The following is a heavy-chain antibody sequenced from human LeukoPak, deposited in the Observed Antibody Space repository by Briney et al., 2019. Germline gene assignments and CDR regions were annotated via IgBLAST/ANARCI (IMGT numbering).Heavy chain of an antibody. J-gene: IGHJ6*03. D-gene: IGHD3-22*01. Sequence: PGGSLRLSCAASGFTFDDYAMHWVRQAPGKGLEWVSGISRNSGSIGYAASVKGRFIISRDNAKNSLYLQMNSLSAEDTALYYCAKGGYDNSGYYPYYYYYMDVWGKGTTVTVSS. V-gene: IGHV3-9*01. CDR3: AKGGYDNSGYYPYYYYYMDV. CDR1: GFTFDDYA. CDR2: ISRNSGSI.